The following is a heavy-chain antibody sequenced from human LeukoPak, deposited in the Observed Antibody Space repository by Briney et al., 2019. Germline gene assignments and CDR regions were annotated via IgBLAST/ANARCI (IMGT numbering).Heavy chain of an antibody. CDR3: AKDSAYYDSSGYTSFQYYFDY. CDR1: GFTFDDYG. CDR2: INWNGGST. Sequence: PGGSLRLSCAASGFTFDDYGMSWVRQAPGKGLEWVSSINWNGGSTGYADSVKGRFTISRDNSKNSLYLQMNSLRTEDTALYYCAKDSAYYDSSGYTSFQYYFDYWGQGTLVTVSS. V-gene: IGHV3-20*04. D-gene: IGHD3-22*01. J-gene: IGHJ4*02.